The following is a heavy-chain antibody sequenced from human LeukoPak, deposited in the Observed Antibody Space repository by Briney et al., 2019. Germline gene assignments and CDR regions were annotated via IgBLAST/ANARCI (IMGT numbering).Heavy chain of an antibody. D-gene: IGHD3-3*01. CDR1: GYYIRSGYL. V-gene: IGHV4-38-2*01. J-gene: IGHJ5*02. Sequence: NPSETLSLTCAVSGYYIRSGYLWGWIRQSPGKGLEWLGSIYYSGTTYYNPSLKSRVALTVDTSKNHFSLKLSSVTAADTAVYYCASANFSPFYDFWSGYNGFSKWFDPWAREPWSPSPQ. CDR2: IYYSGTT. CDR3: ASANFSPFYDFWSGYNGFSKWFDP.